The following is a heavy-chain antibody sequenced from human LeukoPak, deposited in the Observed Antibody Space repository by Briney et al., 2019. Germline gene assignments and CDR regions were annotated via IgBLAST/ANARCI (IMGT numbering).Heavy chain of an antibody. CDR1: GFTFDDYA. D-gene: IGHD3-22*01. CDR2: TSWNSGSI. Sequence: PGGSLRLSCAASGFTFDDYALHWVRHAPGKGLEWVSGTSWNSGSIGYADSVKGRFTISRDNAKNSLYLQMNSLRAEDMALYYCAKGHEYYYDSSGYYMSYDAFDIWGQGTMVTVSS. CDR3: AKGHEYYYDSSGYYMSYDAFDI. J-gene: IGHJ3*02. V-gene: IGHV3-9*03.